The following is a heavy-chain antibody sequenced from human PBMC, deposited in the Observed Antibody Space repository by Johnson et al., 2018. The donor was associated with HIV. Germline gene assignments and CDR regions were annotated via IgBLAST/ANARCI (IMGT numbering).Heavy chain of an antibody. D-gene: IGHD6-13*01. CDR1: GFTFSSYG. V-gene: IGHV3-33*06. J-gene: IGHJ3*02. Sequence: VQLVESGGGVVQPGRSLRVSCAASGFTFSSYGMHWVRQAPGKGLEWVAVIWYDGSNRYYADSVKGRFTISRDNSKNTLHLQMNRLRAEDTAVYYCAKDLYSSSWTNDAFDIWGQGTMVTVSS. CDR3: AKDLYSSSWTNDAFDI. CDR2: IWYDGSNR.